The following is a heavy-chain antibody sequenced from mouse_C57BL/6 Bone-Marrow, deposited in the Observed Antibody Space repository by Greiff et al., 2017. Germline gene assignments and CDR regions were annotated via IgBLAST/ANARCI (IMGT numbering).Heavy chain of an antibody. V-gene: IGHV1-18*01. CDR3: AIGYPFAY. Sequence: EVKVVESGPELVKPGASVKIPCKASGYTFTDYNMDWVKQSHGKSLEWIGDINPNNGGTIYNQKFKGKATFTVDKSSSTAYMERRSLTSEDTAVYYCAIGYPFAYWGQGTLVTVSA. CDR2: INPNNGGT. CDR1: GYTFTDYN. J-gene: IGHJ3*01. D-gene: IGHD3-2*02.